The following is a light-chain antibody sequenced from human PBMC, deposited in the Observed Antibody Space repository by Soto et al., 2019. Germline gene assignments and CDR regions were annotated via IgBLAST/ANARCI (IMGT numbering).Light chain of an antibody. CDR3: ETWDSNPRI. J-gene: IGLJ2*01. CDR2: LEGSGDY. V-gene: IGLV4-60*03. Sequence: QPVLTQSSSASASLGSSVKLTCTLSSGHSSDIIAWHQQQPGKAPRFLMKLEGSGDYTKGSGVPDRFSGSRSGADRYLTISNLRSEDEADYYCETWDSNPRIFGGGTKGTVL. CDR1: SGHSSDI.